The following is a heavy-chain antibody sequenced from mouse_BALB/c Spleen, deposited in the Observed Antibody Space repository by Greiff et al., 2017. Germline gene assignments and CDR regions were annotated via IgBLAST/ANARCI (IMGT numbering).Heavy chain of an antibody. V-gene: IGHV1-5*01. CDR1: GFTFTSYW. CDR3: TREYYGSSPLAY. D-gene: IGHD1-1*01. Sequence: VQLQQSGTVLARPGASVKMSCKASGFTFTSYWMHWVKQRPGQGLEWIGAIYPGNSDTSYNQKFKGKAKLTAVTSTSTAYMELSSLTNEDSAVYYCTREYYGSSPLAYWGQGTLVTVSA. J-gene: IGHJ3*01. CDR2: IYPGNSDT.